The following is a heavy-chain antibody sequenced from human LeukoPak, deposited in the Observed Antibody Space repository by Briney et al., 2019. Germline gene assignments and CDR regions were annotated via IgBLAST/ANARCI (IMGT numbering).Heavy chain of an antibody. V-gene: IGHV3-23*01. CDR3: AKERDYYDSSGYFDF. J-gene: IGHJ4*02. CDR2: ISSRGTST. D-gene: IGHD3-22*01. Sequence: PWGSLRLSCAASGFTFSSYAMSWVRQAPGKGLEWVSAISSRGTSTYYADSVSGQFTISRDDSKNTLYLQMNSLRAEDTAVYYCAKERDYYDSSGYFDFWGQGTLVTVSS. CDR1: GFTFSSYA.